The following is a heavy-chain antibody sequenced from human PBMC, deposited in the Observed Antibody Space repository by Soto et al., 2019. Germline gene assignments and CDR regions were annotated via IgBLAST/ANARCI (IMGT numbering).Heavy chain of an antibody. J-gene: IGHJ5*02. CDR3: ASVTSRSWLAWFDP. V-gene: IGHV1-69*13. CDR2: VIPIFGTA. Sequence: SVKVSCKASGGTFSSYAISWVRQAPGQGLEWMGGVIPIFGTANYAQKFQGRVTITADESTSTAYMELSSLRSEDTAVYYCASVTSRSWLAWFDPWGQGTLVTVSS. CDR1: GGTFSSYA. D-gene: IGHD6-13*01.